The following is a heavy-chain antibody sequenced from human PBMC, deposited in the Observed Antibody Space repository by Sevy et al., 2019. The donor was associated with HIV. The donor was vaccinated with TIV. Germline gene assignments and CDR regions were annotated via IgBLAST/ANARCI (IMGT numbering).Heavy chain of an antibody. J-gene: IGHJ3*02. CDR1: GGSISSYY. CDR2: IYTRGST. V-gene: IGHV4-4*07. Sequence: SETLSLTCSVSGGSISSYYWSWIRQPAGKGLEWIGRIYTRGSTNYNPSLKSRVTMSVDTSKNQFSLKLSSVTAADTAVYYCPRGVSVVVSFDAFDIWGQGTMVTVSS. D-gene: IGHD3-22*01. CDR3: PRGVSVVVSFDAFDI.